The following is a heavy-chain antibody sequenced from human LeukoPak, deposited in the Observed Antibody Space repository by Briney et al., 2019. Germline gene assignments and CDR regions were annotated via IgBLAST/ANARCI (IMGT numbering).Heavy chain of an antibody. CDR2: IIPIFGTA. V-gene: IGHV1-69*05. CDR1: GGTFSSYA. J-gene: IGHJ4*02. D-gene: IGHD3-3*01. CDR3: ASASRGIFVSPFDY. Sequence: GSSVKVSCKASGGTFSSYAISWVRQAPGQGLEWMGGIIPIFGTANYPQKFQGRVTITTDESTSTAYVELSSLRSEDTAVYYCASASRGIFVSPFDYWGQGTLVTVSS.